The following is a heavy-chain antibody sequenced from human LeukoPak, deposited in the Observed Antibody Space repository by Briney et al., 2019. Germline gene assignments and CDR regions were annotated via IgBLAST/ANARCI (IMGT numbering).Heavy chain of an antibody. CDR2: IWYDGSNK. V-gene: IGHV3-33*01. CDR3: AREPGSSAKAFDI. CDR1: GFTFSSYG. J-gene: IGHJ3*02. Sequence: QPGRSLRLSCAASGFTFSSYGMHWVRQAPGKGLEWVAVIWYDGSNKYYADSVKSRFTISRDNSKNTLYLQMNSLRAEDTAVYYCAREPGSSAKAFDIRGQGTMVTVSS. D-gene: IGHD6-19*01.